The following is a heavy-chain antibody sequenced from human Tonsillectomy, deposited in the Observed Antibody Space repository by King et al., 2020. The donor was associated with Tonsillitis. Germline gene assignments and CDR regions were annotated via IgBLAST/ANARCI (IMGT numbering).Heavy chain of an antibody. CDR3: AKVGSTSHYGMDV. CDR1: GYTFTSYY. D-gene: IGHD2-2*01. V-gene: IGHV1-46*03. J-gene: IGHJ6*02. CDR2: INPSGGSP. Sequence: QLVQSGAEVKKPGASVKGSCKASGYTFTSYYMHWVRQAPGQGLEWMGIINPSGGSPSYAQKFQGRVTMTRDTSPSTVYMELSSLRSEDTAVYYCAKVGSTSHYGMDVWGQGTTVTVSS.